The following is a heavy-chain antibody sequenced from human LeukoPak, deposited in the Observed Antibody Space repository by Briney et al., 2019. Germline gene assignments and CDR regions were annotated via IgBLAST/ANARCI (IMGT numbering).Heavy chain of an antibody. V-gene: IGHV1-69*06. CDR2: IIPIFGTA. CDR3: ARDARGSGSYHV. J-gene: IGHJ6*04. Sequence: ASVKVSCNPSGGTFSSYAISWVRQAPGQGLEGMGGIIPIFGTANYAQKFQGRVTITADKSTSTAYMELSSLRSEDTAVYYCARDARGSGSYHVWGKGTTVTVSS. D-gene: IGHD3-10*01. CDR1: GGTFSSYA.